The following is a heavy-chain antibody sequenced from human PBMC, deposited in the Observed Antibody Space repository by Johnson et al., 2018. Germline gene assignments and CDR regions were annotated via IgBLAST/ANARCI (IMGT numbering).Heavy chain of an antibody. Sequence: VQLVESGAEVKKPGESLKISCKGSGYSFSSYWIGWVRQMPGKGLEWMGIIYPGDSDTRYSPSFQGQVTISADKSISTAYLQWSSLKAPDTAIYYCAKADADTIFGVVNPWGQGTMVTVSS. V-gene: IGHV5-51*03. D-gene: IGHD3-3*01. CDR3: AKADADTIFGVVNP. CDR2: IYPGDSDT. CDR1: GYSFSSYW. J-gene: IGHJ3*01.